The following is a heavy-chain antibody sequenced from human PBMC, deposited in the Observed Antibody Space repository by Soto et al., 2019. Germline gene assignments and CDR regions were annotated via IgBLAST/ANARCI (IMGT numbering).Heavy chain of an antibody. CDR1: GDSITSGVHY. D-gene: IGHD6-13*01. Sequence: SETLSLTCTVAGDSITSGVHYWGWIRQPPEKRLEWIGSIYYSGSTYYNPSLKSRVTISVDTSKNQFSLKLSSVTAADTAVYYCARRRVGAAAGTYYYYYGMDVWGQGTTVTVSS. CDR3: ARRRVGAAAGTYYYYYGMDV. J-gene: IGHJ6*02. V-gene: IGHV4-39*01. CDR2: IYYSGST.